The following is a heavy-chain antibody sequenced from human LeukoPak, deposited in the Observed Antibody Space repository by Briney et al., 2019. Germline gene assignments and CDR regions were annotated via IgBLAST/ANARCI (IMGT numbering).Heavy chain of an antibody. CDR2: IYYSGST. J-gene: IGHJ6*03. CDR1: GGSISSSSYY. CDR3: ARLAGTFYYYYYMDV. D-gene: IGHD1-7*01. Sequence: SETLSLTCTVSGGSISSSSYYWGWIRQPPGKGLEWIGSIYYSGSTYYNPSLKSRVTISVDTSKNQFSLKLSSVTAADTAAYYCARLAGTFYYYYYMDVWGKGTTVTVSS. V-gene: IGHV4-39*01.